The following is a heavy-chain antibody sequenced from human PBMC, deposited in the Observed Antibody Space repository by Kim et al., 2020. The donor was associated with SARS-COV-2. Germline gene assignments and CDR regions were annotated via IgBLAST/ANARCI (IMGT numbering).Heavy chain of an antibody. Sequence: GGSLRLSCAASGFTFSSYSMNWVRQAPGKGLEWVSSISSSSSYIYYADSVKGRFTISRDNAKNSLYLQMNSLRAEDTAVYYCARVRYYGSGSLYGMDVWGQGTTVTVSS. CDR1: GFTFSSYS. D-gene: IGHD3-10*01. V-gene: IGHV3-21*04. J-gene: IGHJ6*02. CDR2: ISSSSSYI. CDR3: ARVRYYGSGSLYGMDV.